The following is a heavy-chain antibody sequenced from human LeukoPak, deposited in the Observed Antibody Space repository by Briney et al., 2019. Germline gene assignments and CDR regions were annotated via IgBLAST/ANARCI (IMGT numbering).Heavy chain of an antibody. CDR2: ISWNSGSI. J-gene: IGHJ6*02. Sequence: PGRSLRLSCAASGFTFDDYATHWVRHAPGKGLEWVSGISWNSGSIDYADSVKGRFTISRDNAKNSLYLQMNSLRAEDTALYYCAKDRTLGGYYSYYGMDVWGQGTTVTVSS. CDR1: GFTFDDYA. CDR3: AKDRTLGGYYSYYGMDV. V-gene: IGHV3-9*01. D-gene: IGHD1-1*01.